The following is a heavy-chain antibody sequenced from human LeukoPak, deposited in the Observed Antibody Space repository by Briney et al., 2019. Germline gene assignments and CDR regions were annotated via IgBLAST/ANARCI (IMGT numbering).Heavy chain of an antibody. Sequence: GGSLRLSCAASGFTFSSYSMNWVRQAPGKGLEWVSSISSSSSYIYYADSVKGRFTISRDNAKNSLYLQMNSLRAEDTAVYYCARDRYSSSWYVSNNYYYMDVWGKGTTVTVSS. CDR2: ISSSSSYI. D-gene: IGHD6-13*01. J-gene: IGHJ6*03. V-gene: IGHV3-21*01. CDR3: ARDRYSSSWYVSNNYYYMDV. CDR1: GFTFSSYS.